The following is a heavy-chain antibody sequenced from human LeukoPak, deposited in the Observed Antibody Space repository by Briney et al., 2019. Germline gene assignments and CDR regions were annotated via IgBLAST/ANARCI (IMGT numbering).Heavy chain of an antibody. CDR2: INAGNGDT. CDR1: GYTFTSYD. J-gene: IGHJ4*01. V-gene: IGHV1-3*01. D-gene: IGHD6-13*01. CDR3: AREPRIAAAEILSENDY. Sequence: AVSVKVSCKASGYTFTSYDINWVRQATGQGLEWMAWINAGNGDTRYSQKFQGRVTLSRDTSASTVYMDLISLRSEDTAVYYCAREPRIAAAEILSENDYWGHGTLVTVSS.